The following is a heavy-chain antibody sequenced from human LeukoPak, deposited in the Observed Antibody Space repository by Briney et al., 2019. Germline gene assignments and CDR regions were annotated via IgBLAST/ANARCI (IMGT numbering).Heavy chain of an antibody. CDR1: GFTFNTYS. CDR3: ARDVVETEDYFDC. CDR2: ISRGSNNI. Sequence: GGSLRPSCAASGFTFNTYSMNWVRQAPGKGLEWLSYISRGSNNIYYADSVKGRFTISRDNAKNSLYLQMNSLRAEDTAVYYCARDVVETEDYFDCWGQGTLVTVSS. V-gene: IGHV3-48*04. J-gene: IGHJ4*02. D-gene: IGHD2-15*01.